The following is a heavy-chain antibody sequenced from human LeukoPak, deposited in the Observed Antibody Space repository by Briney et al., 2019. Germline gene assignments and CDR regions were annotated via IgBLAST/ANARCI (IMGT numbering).Heavy chain of an antibody. J-gene: IGHJ4*02. CDR1: GYTFTSYG. CDR2: ISAYNGNT. V-gene: IGHV1-18*01. D-gene: IGHD3-9*01. Sequence: ASVKVSCKASGYTFTSYGISWVRQAPGQGLEWMGWISAYNGNTNYAQKLQGRVTMTTDTSTSTAYMKLRSLRSDDTAVYYCARVGSNYDILTGYEYWGQGTLVTVSS. CDR3: ARVGSNYDILTGYEY.